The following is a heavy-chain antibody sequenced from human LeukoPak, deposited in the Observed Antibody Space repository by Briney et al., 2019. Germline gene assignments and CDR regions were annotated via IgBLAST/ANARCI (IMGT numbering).Heavy chain of an antibody. CDR2: ILYDGSNK. CDR1: GFTSCSYA. V-gene: IGHV3-30*04. Sequence: GGSLRPSCAASGFTSCSYAMRWVRQAPGKGLGRGAVILYDGSNKYYADAVKGRFTISRDNSKNTLYLQMNSLRAEDTAVYYCARDQSLTYYYDSSGYYLDYWGQGTLVTVSS. CDR3: ARDQSLTYYYDSSGYYLDY. D-gene: IGHD3-22*01. J-gene: IGHJ4*02.